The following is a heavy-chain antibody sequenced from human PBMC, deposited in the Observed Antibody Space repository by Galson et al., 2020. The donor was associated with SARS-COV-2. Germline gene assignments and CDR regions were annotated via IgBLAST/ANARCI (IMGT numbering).Heavy chain of an antibody. V-gene: IGHV3-21*01. CDR3: ARDREMALDY. CDR1: GFTFSSYS. CDR2: ISSSSSYI. J-gene: IGHJ4*02. D-gene: IGHD1-26*01. Sequence: KIGESLKISCAASGFTFSSYSMNWVHQAPGKGLEWVSSISSSSSYIYYADSVKGRFTISRDNAKNSLYLQMNSLRAEDTAVYYCARDREMALDYWGQGTLVTVSS.